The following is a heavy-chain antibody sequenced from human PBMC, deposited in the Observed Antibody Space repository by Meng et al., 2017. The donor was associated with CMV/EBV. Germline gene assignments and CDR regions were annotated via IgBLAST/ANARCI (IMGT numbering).Heavy chain of an antibody. CDR3: AKVTYDFWSGYPCY. J-gene: IGHJ4*02. D-gene: IGHD3-3*01. CDR2: ISGSGGST. V-gene: IGHV3-23*01. CDR1: GFTFSSYA. Sequence: GESLKISCAASGFTFSSYAMSWVRQAPGKGLEWVSAISGSGGSTYYADSVKGRFTISRDNSKNTLYLQMNSLRAEDTAVYYCAKVTYDFWSGYPCYWGQGTLVTVSS.